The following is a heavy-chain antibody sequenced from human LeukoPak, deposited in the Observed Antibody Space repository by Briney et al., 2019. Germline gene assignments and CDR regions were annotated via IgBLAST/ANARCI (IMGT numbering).Heavy chain of an antibody. CDR1: GFSFTRAW. CDR2: ISSSGSTI. CDR3: AREISNNHYGSGSFDY. Sequence: QAGGSLRLSCTASGFSFTRAWMTWVRQAPGRGLEWVSYISSSGSTIYYADSVKGRFTISRDNAKNSLYLQMNSLRAEDTAVYYCAREISNNHYGSGSFDYWGQGTLVTVSS. V-gene: IGHV3-48*04. D-gene: IGHD3-10*01. J-gene: IGHJ4*02.